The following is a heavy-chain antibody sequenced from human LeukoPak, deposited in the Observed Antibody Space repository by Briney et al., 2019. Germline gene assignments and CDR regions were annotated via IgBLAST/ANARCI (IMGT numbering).Heavy chain of an antibody. V-gene: IGHV3-7*01. J-gene: IGHJ5*02. Sequence: PGGSLRLSCAAPGFSFSSNWMGWVRQAPGKGLEWVAHIKRDGSQKHYLDSVKGRFTISRDNAKNSLYLQMNSLRVEDTAVYYCARLGLEVGGPNWFDPWGQGTLVTVSS. CDR1: GFSFSSNW. CDR3: ARLGLEVGGPNWFDP. CDR2: IKRDGSQK. D-gene: IGHD1-1*01.